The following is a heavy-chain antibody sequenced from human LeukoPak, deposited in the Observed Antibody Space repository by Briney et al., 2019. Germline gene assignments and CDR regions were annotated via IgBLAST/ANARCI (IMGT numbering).Heavy chain of an antibody. CDR2: FDPEDGET. J-gene: IGHJ3*02. CDR1: GYTLTELS. V-gene: IGHV1-24*01. CDR3: ATAGPYSGSYYAFDI. D-gene: IGHD1-26*01. Sequence: ASVKVSCKVSGYTLTELSMHWVRQAPGKGLEWVGGFDPEDGETIYAQKFQGRVTMTEDTSTDTAYMELSSLRSEDTAVYYCATAGPYSGSYYAFDIWGQGTMVTVSS.